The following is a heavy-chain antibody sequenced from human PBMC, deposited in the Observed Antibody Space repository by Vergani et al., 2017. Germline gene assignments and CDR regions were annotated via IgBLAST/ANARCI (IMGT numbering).Heavy chain of an antibody. D-gene: IGHD6-13*01. Sequence: EVQLVQSGAEVKQPGESLKISCKGSGYSFTSYWIGWVRQMPGKGLEWMGIIYPGDSDTRYSPSFQGQVTSSADKSISTAYRRWSSLKASDTAMYYCAGHGSSWSPYWYFDLWGRGTLVTVSA. J-gene: IGHJ2*01. CDR3: AGHGSSWSPYWYFDL. V-gene: IGHV5-51*01. CDR1: GYSFTSYW. CDR2: IYPGDSDT.